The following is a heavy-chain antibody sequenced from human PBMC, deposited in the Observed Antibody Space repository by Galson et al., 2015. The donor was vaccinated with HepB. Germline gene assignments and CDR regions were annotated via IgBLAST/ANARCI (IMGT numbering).Heavy chain of an antibody. J-gene: IGHJ2*01. Sequence: SLRLSCAASGFTFSSYSMNWVRQAPGKGLEWVSYISSSSTIYYADSVKGRFTISRDNAKNSLYLQMNSLRDEDTAVYYCARRSTVTIGYFDLWGRGTLVTVSS. CDR3: ARRSTVTIGYFDL. CDR2: ISSSSTI. CDR1: GFTFSSYS. V-gene: IGHV3-48*02. D-gene: IGHD4-17*01.